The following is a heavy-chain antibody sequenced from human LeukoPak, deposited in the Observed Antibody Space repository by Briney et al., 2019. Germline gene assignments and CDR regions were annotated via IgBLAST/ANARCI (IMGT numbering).Heavy chain of an antibody. CDR3: AKKIQSAMATGY. CDR1: GFTFSNSA. D-gene: IGHD5-18*01. V-gene: IGHV3-23*01. J-gene: IGHJ4*02. CDR2: ISGSGGST. Sequence: GGSLRLSCAASGFTFSNSALSWVRQAPGKGLEWVSDISGSGGSTYYADSVKGRFTISRDNSKNTLYLQMNSLRAEDTAVYYCAKKIQSAMATGYWGQGTLVTVSS.